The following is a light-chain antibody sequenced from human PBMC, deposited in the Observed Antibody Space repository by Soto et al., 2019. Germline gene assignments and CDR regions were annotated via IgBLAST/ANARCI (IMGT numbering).Light chain of an antibody. CDR3: QQYKNWPPLT. J-gene: IGKJ4*01. CDR1: QSVSSN. V-gene: IGKV3-15*01. CDR2: GAF. Sequence: EIVMTQSPATLSVSPGERATLSCRASQSVSSNLAWYQQKPGQAPRLLIYGAFTRATSIPARFSGSGSGTEFTPTISSLQSEDFAVYYCQQYKNWPPLTFGGGTKVEIK.